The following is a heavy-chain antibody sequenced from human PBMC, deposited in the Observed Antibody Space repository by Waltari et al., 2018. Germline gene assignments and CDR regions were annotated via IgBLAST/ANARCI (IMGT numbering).Heavy chain of an antibody. J-gene: IGHJ4*02. V-gene: IGHV4-39*07. CDR2: VYYGGRS. CDR3: ARGYSMRPLDY. Sequence: QRQLQESGPGLVKPSEILSLTCTVPGGALSSSNYYWGWFRQPPGKGLEWIASVYYGGRSYYSPSLGSRVTTSLDTSRNQLSLELHSLTAADTAVYYCARGYSMRPLDYWGQGTLVTVSS. D-gene: IGHD3-22*01. CDR1: GGALSSSNYY.